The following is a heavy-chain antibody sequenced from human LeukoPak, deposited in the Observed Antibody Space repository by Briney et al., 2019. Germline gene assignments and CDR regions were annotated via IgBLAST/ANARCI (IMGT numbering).Heavy chain of an antibody. D-gene: IGHD1-26*01. Sequence: PGGSLRLSCAASGFTFSSYSMNWVRQAPGKGLEWLANINKDGSKKDYVDSVKGRFNISRDNAKNSLSLQMDSLRVEDTAVYHCVRDAPGREGPHYWGQGILVTVSS. V-gene: IGHV3-7*01. J-gene: IGHJ4*02. CDR3: VRDAPGREGPHY. CDR2: INKDGSKK. CDR1: GFTFSSYS.